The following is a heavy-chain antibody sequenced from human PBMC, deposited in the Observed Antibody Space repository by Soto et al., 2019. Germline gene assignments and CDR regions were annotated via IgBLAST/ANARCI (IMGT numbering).Heavy chain of an antibody. Sequence: DVQLVESGGGLVQPGGSLRLSCAASGFSFSDDYMDWVRQAPGKGLEWVGRTRNKAEKYTTEYAASVKGRFTISRDDSTMSLFLQMNSLSTEDTAVYYCVSFTSGVVHWGQGTLVTVSS. V-gene: IGHV3-72*01. J-gene: IGHJ4*02. CDR3: VSFTSGVVH. CDR2: TRNKAEKYTT. CDR1: GFSFSDDY. D-gene: IGHD3-3*01.